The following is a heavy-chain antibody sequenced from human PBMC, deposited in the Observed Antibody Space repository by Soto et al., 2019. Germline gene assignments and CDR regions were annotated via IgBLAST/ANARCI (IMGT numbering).Heavy chain of an antibody. D-gene: IGHD3-22*01. V-gene: IGHV4-39*01. Sequence: SETLSLTCTVSGGSITRSTYYWGWIRQPPGKGLEWIGSIYYSGNTYYNPSLQSRVTISVDTSKNQFSLKLTSATAADTAVYYCARHGREDSRGFYSWFDPWGQGILVTVSS. CDR1: GGSITRSTYY. CDR2: IYYSGNT. J-gene: IGHJ5*02. CDR3: ARHGREDSRGFYSWFDP.